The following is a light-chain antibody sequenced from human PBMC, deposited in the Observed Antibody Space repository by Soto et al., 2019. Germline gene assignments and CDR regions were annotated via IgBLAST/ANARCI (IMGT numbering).Light chain of an antibody. Sequence: DIQMTQSPSSLSASVGDRVTITCRASQNINNYLNWYQHKPGQAPKVLIYDVFTLQCGVPSRFSNSGSGTFFTLTISSLQPEDIATYYCQQSYTTPPTFGGETKVDIK. CDR2: DVF. CDR1: QNINNY. CDR3: QQSYTTPPT. V-gene: IGKV1-39*01. J-gene: IGKJ4*01.